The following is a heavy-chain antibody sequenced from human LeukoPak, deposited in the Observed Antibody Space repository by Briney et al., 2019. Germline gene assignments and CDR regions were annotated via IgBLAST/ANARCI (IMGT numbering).Heavy chain of an antibody. J-gene: IGHJ4*02. V-gene: IGHV3-23*01. CDR3: AKTSAGIRGGYFDY. D-gene: IGHD3-10*01. CDR1: GFTFSSYA. Sequence: GSLRLSCAASGFTFSSYAMSWVRQAPGKGLEWVSLINDSGGSTYYADSVKGRFTISRDNSKNTLFLQMSSLRAEDTAVYYCAKTSAGIRGGYFDYWGQGTLVTVSS. CDR2: INDSGGST.